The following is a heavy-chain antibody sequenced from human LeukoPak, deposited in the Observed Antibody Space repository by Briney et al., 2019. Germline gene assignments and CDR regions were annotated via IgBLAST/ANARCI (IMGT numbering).Heavy chain of an antibody. CDR3: ARGGVAGLYYFDS. J-gene: IGHJ4*02. CDR1: GFTFSDYG. Sequence: PGGSLRLSCAASGFTFSDYGMNWVRQAPGKGLEWVSYISSSGDSVYYADSVKGRVTISRDNAKNSLYLQMYSLRSDDTAMYYCARGGVAGLYYFDSWGQGTLVTISS. CDR2: ISSSGDSV. V-gene: IGHV3-48*04. D-gene: IGHD6-19*01.